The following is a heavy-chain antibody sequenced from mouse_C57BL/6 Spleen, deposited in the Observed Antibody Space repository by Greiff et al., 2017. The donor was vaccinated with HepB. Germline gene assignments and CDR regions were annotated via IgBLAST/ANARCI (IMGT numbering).Heavy chain of an antibody. V-gene: IGHV1-82*01. CDR2: IYPGDGDT. J-gene: IGHJ4*01. CDR1: GYAFSSSW. Sequence: QVQLKESGPELVKPGASVKISCKASGYAFSSSWMNWVKQRPGKGLEWIGRIYPGDGDTNYNGKFKGKATLTADKSSSTAYMQLSSLTSEDSAVYFCAIRRGNYYAMDYWGQGTSVTVSS. CDR3: AIRRGNYYAMDY. D-gene: IGHD2-12*01.